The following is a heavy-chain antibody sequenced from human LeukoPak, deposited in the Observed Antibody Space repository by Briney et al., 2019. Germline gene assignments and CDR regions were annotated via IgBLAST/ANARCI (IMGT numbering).Heavy chain of an antibody. CDR3: ARVANWGSMQAFDI. CDR2: INPNSGGT. Sequence: GASVKVSCKASGYTFTGYYMHWVRQAPGQGFEWMGWINPNSGGTNYAQKFQGRVTMTRDTSISTAYMELSRLRSDDTAVYYCARVANWGSMQAFDIWGQGTMVTVSS. V-gene: IGHV1-2*02. J-gene: IGHJ3*02. CDR1: GYTFTGYY. D-gene: IGHD7-27*01.